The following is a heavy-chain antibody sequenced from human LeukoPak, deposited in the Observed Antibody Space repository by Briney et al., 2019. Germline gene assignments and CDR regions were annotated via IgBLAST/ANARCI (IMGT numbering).Heavy chain of an antibody. CDR1: GRSFSGYY. J-gene: IGHJ4*02. CDR2: INHSGRT. D-gene: IGHD5-12*01. CDR3: ARGSWRASLSRRSGYDPVGFDY. V-gene: IGHV4-34*01. Sequence: SETLSLTCAVYGRSFSGYYWSWIRQPPGKGLEWIGEINHSGRTTYNTSLKSRVTISVDTSKNQFSLKLSSVTAADTAVYYGARGSWRASLSRRSGYDPVGFDYWGQGTLVTVSS.